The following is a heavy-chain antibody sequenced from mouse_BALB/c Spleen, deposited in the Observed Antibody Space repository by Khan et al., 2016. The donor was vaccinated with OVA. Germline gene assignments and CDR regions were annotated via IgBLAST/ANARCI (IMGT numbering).Heavy chain of an antibody. CDR3: ARPPYFSYVMGY. CDR2: INTYTGEP. J-gene: IGHJ4*01. V-gene: IGHV9-3-1*01. Sequence: VQLVQSGPELKKPGETVKISCKASGYIFTSYGMNWVKQAPGKGLKWMGWINTYTGEPTYADDFTGRFAFSLETSASTAYLQINNLKNEDTATYFCARPPYFSYVMGYWGQGTSVTVSS. CDR1: GYIFTSYG. D-gene: IGHD2-10*01.